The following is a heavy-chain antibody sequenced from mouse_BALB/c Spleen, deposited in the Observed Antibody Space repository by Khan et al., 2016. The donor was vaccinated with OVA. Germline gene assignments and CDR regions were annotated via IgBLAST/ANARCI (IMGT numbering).Heavy chain of an antibody. V-gene: IGHV3-2*02. CDR2: ISYSGST. D-gene: IGHD2-1*01. CDR3: ARRGNYAGRFAY. CDR1: GYSITSDYA. Sequence: EVQLVESGPGLVKPSQSLSLTCTVTGYSITSDYAWNWIRQFPGNKLEWMGYISYSGSTSYNPSLKSRISITRDTSKNQFFLQLNSVTTEDTATYYCARRGNYAGRFAYWGQGTLVTVSA. J-gene: IGHJ3*01.